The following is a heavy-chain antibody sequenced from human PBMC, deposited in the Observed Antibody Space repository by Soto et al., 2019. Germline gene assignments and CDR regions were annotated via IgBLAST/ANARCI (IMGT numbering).Heavy chain of an antibody. V-gene: IGHV3-48*02. Sequence: EVQLVESGGGLVQPGGSLRLSCAASGFTFSSYSMNWVRQAPGKGLEWVSYISSSSSTIYYADSVKGRFTISRDNAKNSLYLQMNSLRDEDTAVYYCAREYYDFWSGHILPVDYWGQGTLVTVSS. CDR2: ISSSSSTI. CDR1: GFTFSSYS. CDR3: AREYYDFWSGHILPVDY. D-gene: IGHD3-3*01. J-gene: IGHJ4*02.